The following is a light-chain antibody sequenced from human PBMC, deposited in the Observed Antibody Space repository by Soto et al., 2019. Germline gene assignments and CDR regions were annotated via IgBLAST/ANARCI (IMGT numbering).Light chain of an antibody. Sequence: QSVLTQPPSVSGAPGQRGTISCXGXSXNIGAGYDVHWYQQLPGTAPKLRIYGNSNRPSGVPDRFSGSKSGTSASLAITGIQAEDEAEYYCQSYDSSLSGSNVFGTGTKLTVL. CDR3: QSYDSSLSGSNV. CDR1: SXNIGAGYD. J-gene: IGLJ1*01. CDR2: GNS. V-gene: IGLV1-40*01.